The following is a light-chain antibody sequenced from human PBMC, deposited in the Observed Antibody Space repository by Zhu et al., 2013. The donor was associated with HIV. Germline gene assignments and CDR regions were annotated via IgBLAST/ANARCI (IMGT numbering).Light chain of an antibody. CDR3: QQYGDSLT. V-gene: IGKV3-20*01. CDR1: HGLSSRH. CDR2: GAS. J-gene: IGKJ1*01. Sequence: EIVLTQSPGTLSLSPGERATLSCRASHGLSSRHLAWYHQRPGQAPRLLIYGASSRATGIPDRFSGSGSGTDFTLIISRLEPEDLGVYYCQQYGDSLTFGQGTKVEVK.